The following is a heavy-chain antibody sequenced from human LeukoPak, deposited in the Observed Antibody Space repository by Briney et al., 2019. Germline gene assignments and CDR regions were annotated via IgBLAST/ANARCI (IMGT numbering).Heavy chain of an antibody. J-gene: IGHJ5*02. CDR1: GYTFTGYY. CDR2: INPNSGGT. Sequence: ASVKVSCKASGYTFTGYYRHWVRQAPGQGLEWMGWINPNSGGTNYAQKFQGRVTMTRDTSISTAYMELSRLRSDDTAVYYCARGRVTIFGVVTLRGEFDPWGLGTLVTVSS. D-gene: IGHD3-3*01. V-gene: IGHV1-2*02. CDR3: ARGRVTIFGVVTLRGEFDP.